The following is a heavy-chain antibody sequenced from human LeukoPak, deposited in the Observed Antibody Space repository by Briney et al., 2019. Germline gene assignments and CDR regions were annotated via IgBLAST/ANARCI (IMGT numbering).Heavy chain of an antibody. Sequence: SETLSLTCTVSGGSISSYYWSWIRQPPGKGLEWIGYIYYSGSTNYNPSLKSRVTISVDTSKNQFSLKLSSVTAADTAVYYCARAPCLEWLDNWFDPWGQGTLVTVSS. CDR3: ARAPCLEWLDNWFDP. CDR1: GGSISSYY. CDR2: IYYSGST. J-gene: IGHJ5*02. V-gene: IGHV4-59*01. D-gene: IGHD3-3*02.